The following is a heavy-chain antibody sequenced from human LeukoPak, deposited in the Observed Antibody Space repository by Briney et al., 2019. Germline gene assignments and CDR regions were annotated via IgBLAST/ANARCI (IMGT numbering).Heavy chain of an antibody. J-gene: IGHJ5*02. CDR3: ARGPNLLMVYAIQVAWFDP. D-gene: IGHD2-8*01. V-gene: IGHV1-2*02. Sequence: ASVKVSCKASGYTFTGYYMHWVRHGPGQGPEWMGWTNPNSGGTNYAQKFQGRVAMTRDTSISTAYMELSRLRSDDTAVYYCARGPNLLMVYAIQVAWFDPWGQGTLVTVSS. CDR1: GYTFTGYY. CDR2: TNPNSGGT.